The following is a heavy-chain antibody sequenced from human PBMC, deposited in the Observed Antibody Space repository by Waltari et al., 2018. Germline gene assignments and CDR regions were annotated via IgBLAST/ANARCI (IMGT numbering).Heavy chain of an antibody. CDR3: ARGRSYYDFWSGYSPLVDV. CDR2: INHSGST. J-gene: IGHJ6*04. Sequence: QVQLQQWGAGLLKPSETLSLTCAVYGGSFSGYYWSWIRQPPGKGLEWIGEINHSGSTNYNPSLKSRVTISVDTSKNQVSLKLSSVTAADTAVYYCARGRSYYDFWSGYSPLVDVWGKGTTVTVSS. V-gene: IGHV4-34*01. D-gene: IGHD3-3*01. CDR1: GGSFSGYY.